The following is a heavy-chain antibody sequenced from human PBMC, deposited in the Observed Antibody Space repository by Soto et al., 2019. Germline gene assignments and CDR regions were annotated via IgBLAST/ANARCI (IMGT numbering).Heavy chain of an antibody. V-gene: IGHV1-18*01. CDR2: ISAYNGNT. Sequence: QVQLVQSGAEVKKPGASVKVSCKASGYTFTSYAISWVRQAPGQGLEWMGWISAYNGNTNYAQKLQGRVTMTTDTSTSRGYRELRSLRSDDTAVYYCARGWFGEFVDYFDFWGQGTLVTVSS. CDR3: ARGWFGEFVDYFDF. D-gene: IGHD3-10*01. CDR1: GYTFTSYA. J-gene: IGHJ4*02.